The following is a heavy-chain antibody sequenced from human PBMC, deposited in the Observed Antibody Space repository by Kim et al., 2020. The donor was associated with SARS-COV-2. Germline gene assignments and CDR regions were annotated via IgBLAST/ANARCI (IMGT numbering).Heavy chain of an antibody. V-gene: IGHV4-34*01. D-gene: IGHD3-9*01. J-gene: IGHJ4*02. Sequence: SETLSLTCAVYGGSFSGYYWSWIRQPPGKGLEWIGEINHSGSTNYNPSLKSRVTISVDTSKNQFSLKLSSVTAADTAVYYCERGLTGYSRWGQGTLVTVSS. CDR1: GGSFSGYY. CDR2: INHSGST. CDR3: ERGLTGYSR.